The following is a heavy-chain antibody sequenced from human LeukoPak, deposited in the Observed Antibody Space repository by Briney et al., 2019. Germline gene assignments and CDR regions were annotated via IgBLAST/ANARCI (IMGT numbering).Heavy chain of an antibody. CDR3: ARGSDILTGTAPFDY. CDR2: IKQDGSEK. D-gene: IGHD3-9*01. J-gene: IGHJ4*02. CDR1: GFTFSSYW. Sequence: GGSLRLSCAASGFTFSSYWMSWVRQAPGKGLERVANIKQDGSEKYYVDSVKGRFTISRDNAKNSLYLQMNSLRAEDTAVYYCARGSDILTGTAPFDYWGQGTLVTVSS. V-gene: IGHV3-7*03.